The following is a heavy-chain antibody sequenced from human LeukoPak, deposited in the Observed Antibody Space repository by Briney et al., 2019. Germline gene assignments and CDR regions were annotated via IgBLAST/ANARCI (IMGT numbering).Heavy chain of an antibody. CDR1: GFTFSSYA. J-gene: IGHJ3*02. Sequence: HSGRSLRLSCAASGFTFSSYAMHWVCQAPGKGLEWVAVISYDGSNKYYADSVKGRFTISRDNSKNTLYLQMNSLRAEDTAVYYCATSLYDQLERDAFDIWGQGTMVTVSS. D-gene: IGHD1-1*01. V-gene: IGHV3-30*04. CDR3: ATSLYDQLERDAFDI. CDR2: ISYDGSNK.